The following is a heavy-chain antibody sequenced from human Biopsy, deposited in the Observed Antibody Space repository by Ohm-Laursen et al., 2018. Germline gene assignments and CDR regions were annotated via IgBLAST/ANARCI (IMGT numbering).Heavy chain of an antibody. J-gene: IGHJ5*02. D-gene: IGHD3-10*01. CDR2: MNPDSGNT. V-gene: IGHV1-8*01. Sequence: VASVKVSCKTSGYTFTSYEINWVRQATGQGLEWMGWMNPDSGNTGYAQNFQGRVTMTRNTSISTACMELSSLRSEDTAVYFCARADPPLFYYGSGSSNWFDPWGQGTLVTVSS. CDR1: GYTFTSYE. CDR3: ARADPPLFYYGSGSSNWFDP.